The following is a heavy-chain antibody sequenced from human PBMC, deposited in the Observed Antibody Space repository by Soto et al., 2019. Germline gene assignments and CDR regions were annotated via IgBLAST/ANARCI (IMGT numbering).Heavy chain of an antibody. Sequence: TGGSLRLSCAASGFTFSSYGMHWVRQAPGKGLEWVAVIWYDGSNKYYADSVKGRFTISRDNSKNTLYLQMNSLRAEDTAVYYCARDEYSSSLLDYWGQGTLVTAPQ. CDR1: GFTFSSYG. J-gene: IGHJ4*02. CDR3: ARDEYSSSLLDY. V-gene: IGHV3-33*01. CDR2: IWYDGSNK. D-gene: IGHD6-6*01.